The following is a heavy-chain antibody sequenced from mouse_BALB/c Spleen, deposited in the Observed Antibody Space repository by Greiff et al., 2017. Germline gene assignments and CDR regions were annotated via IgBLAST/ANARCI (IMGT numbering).Heavy chain of an antibody. V-gene: IGHV1-80*01. D-gene: IGHD2-3*01. CDR3: ARDDGYPFAY. J-gene: IGHJ3*01. CDR2: IYPGDGDT. Sequence: QVQLKESGAELVRPGSSVKISCKASGYAFSSYWMNWVKQRPGQGLEWIGQIYPGDGDTNYNGKFKGKATLTADKSSSTAYMQLSSLTSEDSAVYCCARDDGYPFAYWGQGTLVTVSA. CDR1: GYAFSSYW.